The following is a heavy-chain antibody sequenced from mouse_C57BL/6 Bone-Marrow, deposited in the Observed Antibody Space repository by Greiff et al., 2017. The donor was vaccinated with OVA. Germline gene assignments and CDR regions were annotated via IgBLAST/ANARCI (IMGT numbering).Heavy chain of an antibody. J-gene: IGHJ2*01. D-gene: IGHD1-1*01. CDR1: GFNIKDDY. CDR3: TTPVYGSSIDY. V-gene: IGHV14-4*01. Sequence: VQLQQSGAELVRPGASVKLSCTASGFNIKDDYMHWVKQRPEPGLEWIGWIDPENGDTEYASKFQGKATITADTSSNTAYLQLSSLTSEDTAVYYCTTPVYGSSIDYWGQGTPLTVSA. CDR2: IDPENGDT.